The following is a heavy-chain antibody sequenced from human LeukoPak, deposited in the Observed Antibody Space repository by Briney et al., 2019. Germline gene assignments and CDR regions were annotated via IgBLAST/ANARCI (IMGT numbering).Heavy chain of an antibody. D-gene: IGHD2-15*01. CDR1: GFTLSSYS. V-gene: IGHV3-48*04. CDR3: ARDGGYCSGGSCYWVY. CDR2: ISSSSTNI. Sequence: GGSLRLSCAASGFTLSSYSMNWVRQAPGEGLEWVSYISSSSTNILYADSVKGRFTISRDNAKNSLYLQMNSLRAEDTAVYYCARDGGYCSGGSCYWVYWGQGTLVTVSS. J-gene: IGHJ4*02.